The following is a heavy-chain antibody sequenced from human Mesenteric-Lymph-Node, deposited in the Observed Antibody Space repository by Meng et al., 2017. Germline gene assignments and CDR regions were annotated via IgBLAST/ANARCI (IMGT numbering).Heavy chain of an antibody. J-gene: IGHJ3*02. V-gene: IGHV4-59*12. CDR1: DGSISSYY. Sequence: SETLSPTCSVSDGSISSYYWSWVRQLPGNRLEWIAYITSGGYTEYNPSLKSRVTISLDTSRNQFSLTLSSVTAADTAVYFCARWGGDSVYAFDIWGQGTRVTVSS. CDR3: ARWGGDSVYAFDI. D-gene: IGHD2-21*01. CDR2: ITSGGYT.